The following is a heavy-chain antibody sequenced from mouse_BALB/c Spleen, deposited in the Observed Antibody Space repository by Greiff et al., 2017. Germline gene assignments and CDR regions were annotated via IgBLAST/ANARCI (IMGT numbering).Heavy chain of an antibody. CDR3: ARAGGSREYYFDY. Sequence: EVKLMESGPGLVKPSQSLSLTCSVTGYSITSGYYWNWIRQFPGNKLEWMGYISYDGSNNYNPSLKNRISITRDTSKNQFFLKLNSVTTEDTATYYCARAGGSREYYFDYWGQGTTLTVSS. V-gene: IGHV3-6*02. J-gene: IGHJ2*01. D-gene: IGHD1-1*01. CDR1: GYSITSGYY. CDR2: ISYDGSN.